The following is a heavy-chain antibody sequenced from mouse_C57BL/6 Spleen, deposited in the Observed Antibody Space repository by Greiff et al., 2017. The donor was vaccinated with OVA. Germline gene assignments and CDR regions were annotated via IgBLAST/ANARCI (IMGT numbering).Heavy chain of an antibody. J-gene: IGHJ2*01. CDR1: GYTFTEYT. Sequence: QVQLKESGAELVKPGASVKLSCKASGYTFTEYTIHWVKQRSGQGLEWIGWFYPGSGSIKYNEKFKDKATLTADKSSSTVYMELSRLTSEDSAVYFCARHEEMHGPVYGNYFDYWGQGTTLTVSS. V-gene: IGHV1-62-2*01. D-gene: IGHD2-10*02. CDR3: ARHEEMHGPVYGNYFDY. CDR2: FYPGSGSI.